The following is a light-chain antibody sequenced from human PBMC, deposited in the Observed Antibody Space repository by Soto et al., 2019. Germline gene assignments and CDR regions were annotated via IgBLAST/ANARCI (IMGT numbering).Light chain of an antibody. J-gene: IGKJ2*01. Sequence: DIQMTQSPSTLSASVGDRVTITCRASQSITSWLAWYQQKPGKAPNLLISDASSLESGVPSRFSGTGSGTEFTLTISSLQPDDFATYYCQQYNSYSTFGQGTKLEI. V-gene: IGKV1-5*01. CDR1: QSITSW. CDR3: QQYNSYST. CDR2: DAS.